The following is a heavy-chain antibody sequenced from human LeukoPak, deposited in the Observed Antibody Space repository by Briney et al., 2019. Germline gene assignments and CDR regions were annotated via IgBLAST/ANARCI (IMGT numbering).Heavy chain of an antibody. CDR2: INPSGGST. D-gene: IGHD3-3*01. J-gene: IGHJ4*02. CDR1: AYTFTSYY. Sequence: GASVKVSCKASAYTFTSYYMHWVRQAPGQGLEWMGIINPSGGSTSYAQKLQGRVTMTTDTSTSTAYMELRSLRSDDTAVYYCARNSRTIFGVVIGNDYWGQGTLVTVSS. CDR3: ARNSRTIFGVVIGNDY. V-gene: IGHV1-46*01.